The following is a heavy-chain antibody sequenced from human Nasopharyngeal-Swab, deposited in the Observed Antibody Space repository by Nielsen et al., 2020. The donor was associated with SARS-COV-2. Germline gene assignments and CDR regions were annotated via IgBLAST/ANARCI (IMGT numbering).Heavy chain of an antibody. V-gene: IGHV3-30*04. CDR3: ARDRPHWGCDY. J-gene: IGHJ4*02. Sequence: GESLKISCAASGFTFSSYTIHWGRQAPGKGLEWVAVISYDASDKYYADSVKGRFTLSRDNSKNTVYLQMNSLRAEDTAVYYCARDRPHWGCDYWGQGTLVTVSS. CDR2: ISYDASDK. CDR1: GFTFSSYT. D-gene: IGHD3-16*01.